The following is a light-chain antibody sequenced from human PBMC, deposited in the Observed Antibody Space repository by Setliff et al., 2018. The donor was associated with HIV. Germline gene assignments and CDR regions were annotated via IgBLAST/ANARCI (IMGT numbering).Light chain of an antibody. J-gene: IGLJ2*01. CDR1: SGSIGSNY. V-gene: IGLV6-57*01. CDR2: EDN. CDR3: QSSDTNTAI. Sequence: NFMLTQPHPVSESPGMTVTISCTRSSGSIGSNYVQWYQLRPGSSPITVVYEDNERPSGVPDRFSGSIDTSSNSASLTISGLKTEDEADYYCQSSDTNTAIFGGGTKVTVL.